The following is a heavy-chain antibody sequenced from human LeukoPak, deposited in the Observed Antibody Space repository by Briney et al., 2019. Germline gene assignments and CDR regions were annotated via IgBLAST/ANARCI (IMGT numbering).Heavy chain of an antibody. CDR3: AKLHSATITADFDN. J-gene: IGHJ4*02. Sequence: GGSLRLSCAASGFTFSGYAMSWVRQAPGKGLEWVSGISIGGDYTYYADSVQGRFTISRDNSKNTLFLPMSNLRAEDTAKYYCAKLHSATITADFDNWGQGSLVIVSS. CDR2: ISIGGDYT. CDR1: GFTFSGYA. D-gene: IGHD1-14*01. V-gene: IGHV3-23*01.